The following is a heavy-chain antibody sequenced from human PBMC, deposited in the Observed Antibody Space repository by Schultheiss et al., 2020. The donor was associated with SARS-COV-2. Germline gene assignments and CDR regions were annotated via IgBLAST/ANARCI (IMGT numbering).Heavy chain of an antibody. CDR1: GFTFSGSA. V-gene: IGHV3-73*01. CDR3: ARVESSSPYYYYGMDV. CDR2: IRSKANSYAT. D-gene: IGHD6-6*01. Sequence: GGSLRLSCAASGFTFSGSAMHWVRQASGKGLEWVGRIRSKANSYATAYAASVKGRFTISRDDSKNTAYLQMNSLRAEDTAVYYCARVESSSPYYYYGMDVWGQGTTVTVSS. J-gene: IGHJ6*02.